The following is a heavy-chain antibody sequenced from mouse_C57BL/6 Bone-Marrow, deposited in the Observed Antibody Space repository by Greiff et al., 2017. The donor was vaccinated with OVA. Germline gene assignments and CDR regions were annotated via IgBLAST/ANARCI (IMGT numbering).Heavy chain of an antibody. J-gene: IGHJ3*01. V-gene: IGHV1-52*01. CDR2: IDPSDSET. CDR3: ARFYYGSSYGFAY. D-gene: IGHD1-1*01. CDR1: GYTFTSYW. Sequence: QVQLQQPGAELVRPGSSVKLSCKASGYTFTSYWMHWVKQRPIKGLEWIGNIDPSDSETHYNQKFKDKATLTVDKSSSTAYMQLSSLTSEDSAVYYCARFYYGSSYGFAYWGQGTLVTVSA.